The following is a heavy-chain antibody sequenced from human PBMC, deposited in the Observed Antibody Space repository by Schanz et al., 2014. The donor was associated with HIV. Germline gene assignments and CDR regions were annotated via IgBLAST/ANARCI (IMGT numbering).Heavy chain of an antibody. CDR3: ARENPLYYYLHGGPFDI. Sequence: EVQLLESGGGLVQPGGSLRLSCAASGFTFSSYAMSWVRQAPGKGLEWVSAISGGGGDRYYADSVKGRFAISRDNSKDTLYLQMNGLRAEDTAVYYCARENPLYYYLHGGPFDIWGQGTMVTVSS. J-gene: IGHJ3*02. D-gene: IGHD3-10*01. CDR2: ISGGGGDR. V-gene: IGHV3-23*01. CDR1: GFTFSSYA.